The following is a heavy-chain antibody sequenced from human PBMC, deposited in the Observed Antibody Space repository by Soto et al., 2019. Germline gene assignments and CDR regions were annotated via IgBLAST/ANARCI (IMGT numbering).Heavy chain of an antibody. Sequence: SETLSLTCAVYGGSFSGYYWSWIRQPPGKALEWIGYVYYSGNTNYNPSHKSRVTMSVDTSKNQFSLKLSSVTAADTAVYYCARSQYLPHDVFGVWGRGTLVTVSS. D-gene: IGHD2-2*01. CDR1: GGSFSGYY. V-gene: IGHV4-59*08. CDR2: VYYSGNT. CDR3: ARSQYLPHDVFGV. J-gene: IGHJ3*01.